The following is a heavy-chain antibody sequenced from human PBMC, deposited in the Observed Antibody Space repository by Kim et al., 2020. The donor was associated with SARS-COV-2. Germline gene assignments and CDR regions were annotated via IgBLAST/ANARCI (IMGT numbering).Heavy chain of an antibody. V-gene: IGHV3-9*01. D-gene: IGHD6-19*01. Sequence: YADTVKGRFTISRDNAKNSLYMEMKSVRSEATDLYYCAIDSRMLAGTLDYWGQGTLVTVSS. CDR3: AIDSRMLAGTLDY. J-gene: IGHJ4*02.